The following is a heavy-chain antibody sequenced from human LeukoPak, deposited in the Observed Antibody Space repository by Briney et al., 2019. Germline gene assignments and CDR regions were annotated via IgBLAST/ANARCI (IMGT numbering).Heavy chain of an antibody. CDR2: ISGSGGST. D-gene: IGHD5-12*01. CDR3: ARAPAKMDRCGYRD. Sequence: GGSLRLSCAASGFTFSSYAMSWVRQAPGKGLEWVSAISGSGGSTYYADSVKGRFTISRDNSKNTLYLQMNSLRAEDTAVYYCARAPAKMDRCGYRDWGQGTMVTVSS. J-gene: IGHJ3*01. CDR1: GFTFSSYA. V-gene: IGHV3-23*01.